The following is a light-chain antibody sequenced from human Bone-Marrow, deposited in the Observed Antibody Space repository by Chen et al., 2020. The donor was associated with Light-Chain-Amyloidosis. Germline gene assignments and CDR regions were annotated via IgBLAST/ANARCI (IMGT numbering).Light chain of an antibody. CDR1: SGSVSTSNY. J-gene: IGLJ3*02. CDR2: STN. V-gene: IGLV8-61*01. Sequence: QTVVTQEPSFSVSPGWTVTLTCGFSSGSVSTSNYPSWYQQTPGQAPRTLIYSTNTRSSGVPDRLSGSILGNKAALTITGAQADDESDYYCVLYMGSGISVFGGGTKVTVL. CDR3: VLYMGSGISV.